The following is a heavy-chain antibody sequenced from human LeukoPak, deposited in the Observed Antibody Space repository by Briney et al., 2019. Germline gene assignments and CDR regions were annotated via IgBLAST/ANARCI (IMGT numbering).Heavy chain of an antibody. Sequence: GGSPRLSCAASGFTFDDYGMSWVRQAPGKGLEWVSGINWNGGSTGYADPVKGRFTISRDNAKNSLYLQMNSLRAEDTALYYCATGGITIFGVVTYPNDWGQGTLVTVSS. V-gene: IGHV3-20*04. CDR2: INWNGGST. D-gene: IGHD3-3*01. CDR3: ATGGITIFGVVTYPND. J-gene: IGHJ4*02. CDR1: GFTFDDYG.